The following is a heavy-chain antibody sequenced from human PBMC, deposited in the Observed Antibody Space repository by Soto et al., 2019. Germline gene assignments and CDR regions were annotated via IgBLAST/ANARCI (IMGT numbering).Heavy chain of an antibody. D-gene: IGHD3-10*01. CDR1: GYTFTRAG. CDR3: ARDLDGSGSYYTGY. Sequence: SSVKVSRKTSGYTFTRAGISWVRLALGQGLEWMGWISTYSSNTKYAQTLQDKVTMTTDTSTSTAYMELRSLTSDDRDVYYCARDLDGSGSYYTGYWGQGTLVTVSS. V-gene: IGHV1-18*01. J-gene: IGHJ4*02. CDR2: ISTYSSNT.